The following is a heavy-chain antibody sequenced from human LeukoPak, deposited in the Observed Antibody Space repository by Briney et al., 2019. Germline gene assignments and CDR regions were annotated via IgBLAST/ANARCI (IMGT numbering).Heavy chain of an antibody. V-gene: IGHV1-46*01. J-gene: IGHJ4*02. CDR2: INPSGGGT. CDR1: GYTFTSYD. D-gene: IGHD2-2*01. Sequence: ASVKVSCKTSGYTFTSYDINWVRQAPGQGLEWMGIINPSGGGTTYAQKFQGRVTMTRDTSTSTVYMELSSLRSEDTAVFYCARDSPGIVVVPAAPDYWGQGTLVTVSS. CDR3: ARDSPGIVVVPAAPDY.